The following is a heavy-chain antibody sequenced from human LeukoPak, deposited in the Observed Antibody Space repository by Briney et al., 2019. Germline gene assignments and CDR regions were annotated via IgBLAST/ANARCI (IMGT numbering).Heavy chain of an antibody. V-gene: IGHV1-69*13. J-gene: IGHJ4*02. CDR1: GGTFSNYA. D-gene: IGHD5-18*01. Sequence: SVKVSCKASGGTFSNYAIIWVRQAPGQGLEWMAGIIPIFGTPNYAQKFQGRVTITADESTTTAYMELSSLRSEDTAVYYCATSSWTGGYSYQGDWGQGTLVTVSS. CDR3: ATSSWTGGYSYQGD. CDR2: IIPIFGTP.